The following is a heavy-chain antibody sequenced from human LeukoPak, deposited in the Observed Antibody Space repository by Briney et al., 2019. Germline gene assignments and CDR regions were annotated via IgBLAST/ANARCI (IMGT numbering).Heavy chain of an antibody. CDR1: GGSISSYY. Sequence: SETLSLTCTVSGGSISSYYWSWIRQPPGKGLEWIGYIYYSGSTNYNPSLKSRVTISVDTSKNQFSLKLSSVTAADTAVYYCARVQVFRYFRPEWPGGYEDYWGQGTLVTVSS. V-gene: IGHV4-59*01. CDR2: IYYSGST. J-gene: IGHJ4*02. CDR3: ARVQVFRYFRPEWPGGYEDY. D-gene: IGHD3-9*01.